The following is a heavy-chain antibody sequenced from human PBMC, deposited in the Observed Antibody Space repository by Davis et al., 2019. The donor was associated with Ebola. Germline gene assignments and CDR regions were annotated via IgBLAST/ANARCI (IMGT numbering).Heavy chain of an antibody. J-gene: IGHJ5*02. Sequence: ASVKVSCKASGYTFTSHGISWVRQAPGQGLEWMGWISAYNGNTNYAQKLQGRVTMTTDTSTSTAYMELRSRRSDDTAVYYCARVRVYSSSSYWFDPWGQGTLVTVSS. CDR1: GYTFTSHG. V-gene: IGHV1-18*01. D-gene: IGHD6-6*01. CDR2: ISAYNGNT. CDR3: ARVRVYSSSSYWFDP.